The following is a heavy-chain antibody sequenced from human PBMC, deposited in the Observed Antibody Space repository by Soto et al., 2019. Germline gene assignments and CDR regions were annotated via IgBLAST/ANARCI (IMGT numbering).Heavy chain of an antibody. V-gene: IGHV4-34*01. CDR3: ARGLLLWYGELSRRGDYYYYVDV. CDR1: GGSFSGYY. Sequence: QVQLQQWGAGLLKPSDTLSLTCAVYGGSFSGYYWSWIRQPPGKGLEWIGQINHSGSTNYNPSLKSRVTISEDTSKNQFSLKLSSVTAVDTAVYYCARGLLLWYGELSRRGDYYYYVDVWGKGTTVTVSS. CDR2: INHSGST. J-gene: IGHJ6*03. D-gene: IGHD3-10*01.